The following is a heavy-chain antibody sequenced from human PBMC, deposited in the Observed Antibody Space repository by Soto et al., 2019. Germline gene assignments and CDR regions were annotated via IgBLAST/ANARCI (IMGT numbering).Heavy chain of an antibody. CDR3: ARDDSGFSGSHYIDYFNY. J-gene: IGHJ4*02. Sequence: ASVKVSCKASGYTFSTYAIHWVRQAPGQGLEWMGWINPDNGNAKYSQKFQGRLTITRDTSASTAYMELSSLRSEDTAVYYCARDDSGFSGSHYIDYFNYWGQGALVTVSS. CDR2: INPDNGNA. CDR1: GYTFSTYA. V-gene: IGHV1-3*01. D-gene: IGHD1-26*01.